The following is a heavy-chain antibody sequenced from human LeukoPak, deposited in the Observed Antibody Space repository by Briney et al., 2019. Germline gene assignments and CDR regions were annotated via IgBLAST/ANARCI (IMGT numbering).Heavy chain of an antibody. CDR2: IKNDGSWT. CDR1: GFTFSSYW. Sequence: PGGSLRLSCAASGFTFSSYWMHWVRQAPGKGLVWVSRIKNDGSWTSYADSVKGRFTISRDNAKNTLYLQMNSLRAEDTAVYYCARDSTVTIGNCFDPWGQGTLVTVSS. V-gene: IGHV3-74*01. D-gene: IGHD4-17*01. CDR3: ARDSTVTIGNCFDP. J-gene: IGHJ5*02.